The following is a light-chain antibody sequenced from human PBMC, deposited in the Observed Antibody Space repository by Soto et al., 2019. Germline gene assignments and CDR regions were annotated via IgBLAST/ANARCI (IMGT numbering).Light chain of an antibody. CDR2: GAS. CDR3: QQYCSPSRT. V-gene: IGKV3-20*01. J-gene: IGKJ1*01. Sequence: EIVLTQSPGTLSLSPGERATLSCRGSQSVSNSYLAWYQQKPGQAPRLLIYGASIRATGIADRCCGSGSGTDFTLTIIRRVPEDYFVYYCQQYCSPSRTFGQGTKVEIK. CDR1: QSVSNSY.